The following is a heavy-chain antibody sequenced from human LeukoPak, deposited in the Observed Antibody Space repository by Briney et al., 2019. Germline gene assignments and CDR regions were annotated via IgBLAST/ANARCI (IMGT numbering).Heavy chain of an antibody. D-gene: IGHD3-9*01. J-gene: IGHJ4*02. CDR1: GYTFTSNY. Sequence: GASVKVSCKAFGYTFTSNYMHWVRQARGQGLEWMGWINPNSGATHYAPKFQARVTMTRDTSLTTVYMDLTWLTSDDTAVYYCARAFSFDHELFDYWGQGTLVTVSS. CDR3: ARAFSFDHELFDY. V-gene: IGHV1-2*02. CDR2: INPNSGAT.